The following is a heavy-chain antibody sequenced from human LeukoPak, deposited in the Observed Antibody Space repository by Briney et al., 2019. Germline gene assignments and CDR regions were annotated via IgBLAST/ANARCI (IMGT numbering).Heavy chain of an antibody. CDR2: IWYDGSNK. V-gene: IGHV3-33*01. J-gene: IGHJ4*02. CDR1: GFTFSSYG. Sequence: GRALRLSCAASGFTFSSYGMHWVRQAPGKGLEWVAVIWYDGSNKYHADSVKGRFTISRDTSKNTLYLKMNSLRAEDTAVYYRSSSYYDSSGYLVGFDYWGQGTLVTVSS. D-gene: IGHD3-22*01. CDR3: SSSYYDSSGYLVGFDY.